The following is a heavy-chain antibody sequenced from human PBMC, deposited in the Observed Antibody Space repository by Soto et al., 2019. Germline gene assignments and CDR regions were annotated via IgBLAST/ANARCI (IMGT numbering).Heavy chain of an antibody. D-gene: IGHD3-10*01. CDR1: GGSISSSSYY. V-gene: IGHV4-39*01. CDR2: IYYSGST. Sequence: PSETLSLTCTVSGGSISSSSYYWGWIRQPPGKGLEWIGSIYYSGSTYYNPSLKSRVTISVDTSKNQFSLKLSSVTAADTAVYYCARLLWFGDPYAMDVWGPGTTVTLSS. CDR3: ARLLWFGDPYAMDV. J-gene: IGHJ6*02.